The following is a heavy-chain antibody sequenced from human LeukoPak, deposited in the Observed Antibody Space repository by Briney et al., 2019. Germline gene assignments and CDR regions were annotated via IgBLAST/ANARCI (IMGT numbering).Heavy chain of an antibody. CDR3: VRGVYGFDL. Sequence: PGGSLRLSCAASGFTFNTYWMTWVRQAPGKGLEWVAYMSQDGSEIYYMDSVKGRFTISRDNAKNSFFLQMNSLRADDTALYYCVRGVYGFDLWGQGTLVTVSS. D-gene: IGHD2-8*01. V-gene: IGHV3-7*01. CDR2: MSQDGSEI. CDR1: GFTFNTYW. J-gene: IGHJ3*01.